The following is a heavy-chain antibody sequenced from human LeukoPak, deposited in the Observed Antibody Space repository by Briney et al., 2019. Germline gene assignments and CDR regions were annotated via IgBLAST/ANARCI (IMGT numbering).Heavy chain of an antibody. Sequence: PGGSLRLSCVASGFAFSSYGMHWVRQAPGKGLEWVAVIWHDGSEKFYADSVRGRFTISRDNSKNTLFLQMNSLRAEDTAVYYCAKVSRGTDFDYWGQGTLLTVSS. D-gene: IGHD3-10*01. CDR3: AKVSRGTDFDY. J-gene: IGHJ4*02. CDR2: IWHDGSEK. V-gene: IGHV3-33*06. CDR1: GFAFSSYG.